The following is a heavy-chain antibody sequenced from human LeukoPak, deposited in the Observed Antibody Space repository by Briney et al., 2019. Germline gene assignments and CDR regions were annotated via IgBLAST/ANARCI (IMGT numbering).Heavy chain of an antibody. Sequence: GRSLRLSCAASGFSFSGFGMHWVRQAPGKGLEWVAGTSHDGSYKYYADSVKGRFTISRDNSKNTLYLQANSLRAGDTAVYYCAKDRLGYCSSTSCYSIDSWGQGTLVTVSS. V-gene: IGHV3-30*18. CDR2: TSHDGSYK. D-gene: IGHD2-2*02. J-gene: IGHJ4*02. CDR3: AKDRLGYCSSTSCYSIDS. CDR1: GFSFSGFG.